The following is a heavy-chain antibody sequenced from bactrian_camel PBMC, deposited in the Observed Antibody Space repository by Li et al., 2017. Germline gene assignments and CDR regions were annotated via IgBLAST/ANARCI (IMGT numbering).Heavy chain of an antibody. CDR3: AAEDVLPGPWPESGWPIPSMNPDNY. CDR2: IVRGTGRT. V-gene: IGHV3S1*01. Sequence: HVQLVESGGGLVQTGGSVRLSCAASGYTPTIGCMIWFRQAPGKEHEGVASIVRGTGRTNYADSVKGRFTISRDDAKNTLYLQINSLKTEDTAVYYCAAEDVLPGPWPESGWPIPSMNPDNYWGQGTQVTV. J-gene: IGHJ4*01. D-gene: IGHD3*01. CDR1: GYTPTIGC.